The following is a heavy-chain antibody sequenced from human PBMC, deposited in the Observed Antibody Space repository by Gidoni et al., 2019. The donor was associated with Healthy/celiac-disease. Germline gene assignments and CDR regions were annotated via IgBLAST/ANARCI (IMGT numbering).Heavy chain of an antibody. V-gene: IGHV3-21*01. CDR3: ARGHTYYYDSSGH. D-gene: IGHD3-22*01. Sequence: EVQLVESGGGLVKPGGSLRLSCAASGFTLSSYSMNWVRQAPGKGLEWVSSISSSSSYIYYADSVKGRFTISRDNAKNSLYLQMNSLRAEDTAVYYCARGHTYYYDSSGHWGQGTLVTVSS. J-gene: IGHJ4*02. CDR2: ISSSSSYI. CDR1: GFTLSSYS.